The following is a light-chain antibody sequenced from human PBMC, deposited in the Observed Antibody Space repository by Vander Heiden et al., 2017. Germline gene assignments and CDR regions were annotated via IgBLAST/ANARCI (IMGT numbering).Light chain of an antibody. CDR2: GAS. V-gene: IGKV1-9*01. Sequence: EIPLTQSPSLLSASVEDIVATTCRASQGISSSLDWYQQKPGKAPKLLIYGASTLQSGVPSRFSGSGSGTEFSLTITSLQAEDFATYYCKQFNSYPLTFGGGTKVEVK. CDR1: QGISSS. CDR3: KQFNSYPLT. J-gene: IGKJ4*01.